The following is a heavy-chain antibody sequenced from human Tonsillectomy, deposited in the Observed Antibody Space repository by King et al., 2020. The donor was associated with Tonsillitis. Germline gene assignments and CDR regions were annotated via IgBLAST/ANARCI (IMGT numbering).Heavy chain of an antibody. CDR3: TTHGPTSADYMDV. V-gene: IGHV3-15*07. J-gene: IGHJ6*03. CDR1: GFTFTNAR. CDR2: IKSKTDGGTT. Sequence: VQLVESGGGLVTRGGSLRLSCAASGFTFTNARMNWVRQAPGKGLEWVGRIKSKTDGGTTDYAAPVQGRFTISRDDSKNTLYLQMNSLKTEDTALYYCTTHGPTSADYMDVWGKGTTVTVSS. D-gene: IGHD2-2*01.